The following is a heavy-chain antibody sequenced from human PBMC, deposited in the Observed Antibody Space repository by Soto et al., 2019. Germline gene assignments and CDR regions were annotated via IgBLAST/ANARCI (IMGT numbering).Heavy chain of an antibody. CDR3: ARDYRSPSGGMDV. V-gene: IGHV4-30-4*01. J-gene: IGHJ6*01. Sequence: ILSGTWILSGASINGCDYLWTWMRQTPGKGLERIGAIYYSGSKYYNPSLKSRIRISVDTSNNQLYLKISSVTAADTAVYYCARDYRSPSGGMDVWGQGSAVTVSS. CDR1: GASINGCDYL. CDR2: IYYSGSK. D-gene: IGHD3-16*02.